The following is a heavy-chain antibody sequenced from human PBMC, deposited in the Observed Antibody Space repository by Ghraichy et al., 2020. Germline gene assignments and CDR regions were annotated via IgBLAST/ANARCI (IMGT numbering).Heavy chain of an antibody. J-gene: IGHJ6*02. Sequence: SQTLSLTCAISGDSVSSNSAAWNWIRQSPSRGLEWLGRTYYRSKWYNDYAVSVKSRITINPDTSKNQFSLQLNSVTPEDTAVYYCARDAGWNYGGRYGMDVWGQGTTVTVSS. CDR2: TYYRSKWYN. V-gene: IGHV6-1*01. CDR1: GDSVSSNSAA. D-gene: IGHD1-7*01. CDR3: ARDAGWNYGGRYGMDV.